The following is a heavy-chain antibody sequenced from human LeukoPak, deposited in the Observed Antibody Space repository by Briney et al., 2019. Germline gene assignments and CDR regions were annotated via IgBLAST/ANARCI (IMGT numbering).Heavy chain of an antibody. Sequence: GRSLRLSCAASGFTFSSYGMHWVRQAPGKGLEWVAVISYDGSNTYYADSVKGRFTISRDNSKNMLYLQMNSLRAEDTAVYYCATRGFTYGFHYWGQGTLVTVSS. J-gene: IGHJ4*02. D-gene: IGHD5-18*01. CDR3: ATRGFTYGFHY. CDR2: ISYDGSNT. CDR1: GFTFSSYG. V-gene: IGHV3-30*03.